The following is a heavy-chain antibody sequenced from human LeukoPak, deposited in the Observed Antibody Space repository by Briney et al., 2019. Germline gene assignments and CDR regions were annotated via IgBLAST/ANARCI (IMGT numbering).Heavy chain of an antibody. CDR3: ARVRGATLSYHYFDY. CDR2: IIGSGDLI. D-gene: IGHD1-26*01. Sequence: GGSLRLSCAASGFTFSSYSMNWVRQAPGKGLEWVSFIIGSGDLIYYADSVKGRFTISRDNAKNSLYLQMNSLRDEDTAVYYCARVRGATLSYHYFDYWDQGALVTVSS. J-gene: IGHJ4*02. CDR1: GFTFSSYS. V-gene: IGHV3-48*02.